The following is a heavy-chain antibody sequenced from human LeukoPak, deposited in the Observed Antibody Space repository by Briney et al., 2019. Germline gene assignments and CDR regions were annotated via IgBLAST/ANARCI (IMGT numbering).Heavy chain of an antibody. CDR2: ISDEGNTK. CDR1: GFTFSNFA. Sequence: GGSLRLSCAVSGFTFSNFAMHWVRQAPGKGLQWVAVISDEGNTKLYADSVKGRVTISRDNAKNSLYLQMNSLRAEDTAVYYCARNRGMAYRNAFDIWGQGTMVTVSS. CDR3: ARNRGMAYRNAFDI. D-gene: IGHD2-8*01. J-gene: IGHJ3*02. V-gene: IGHV3-30*07.